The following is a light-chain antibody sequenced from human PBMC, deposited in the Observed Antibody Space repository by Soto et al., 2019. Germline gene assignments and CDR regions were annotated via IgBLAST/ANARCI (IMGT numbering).Light chain of an antibody. CDR1: QSVNSNY. CDR3: QPYGSYRT. V-gene: IGKV3-20*01. CDR2: GAS. Sequence: EIVLTQAPGTLSLSPGERATLSCRASQSVNSNYLAWYQQKPGQAPRLLIYGASSRATGIPDRFSGSGSGTDFTLTISRREPEDFAVYYCQPYGSYRTFGQRTKVEIQ. J-gene: IGKJ1*01.